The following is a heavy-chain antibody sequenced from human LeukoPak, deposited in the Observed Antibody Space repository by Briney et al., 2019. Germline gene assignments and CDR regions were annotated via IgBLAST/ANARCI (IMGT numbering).Heavy chain of an antibody. CDR1: GFTFSSYA. CDR3: AKGAMIVVVIPDFDY. V-gene: IGHV3-23*01. CDR2: ISGSGGST. Sequence: GGSLRLSCAASGFTFSSYAMSWLRQAPGKGLEWVSAISGSGGSTYYADSVKGRFTISRDNSKNTLYLQMNSLRAEDTAVYYCAKGAMIVVVIPDFDYWGQGTLVTVSS. D-gene: IGHD3-22*01. J-gene: IGHJ4*02.